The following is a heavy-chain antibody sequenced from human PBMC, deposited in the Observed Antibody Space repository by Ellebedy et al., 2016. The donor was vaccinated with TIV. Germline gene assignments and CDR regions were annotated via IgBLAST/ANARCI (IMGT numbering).Heavy chain of an antibody. V-gene: IGHV4-61*01. CDR3: AGGTHYNYGWDV. Sequence: SETLSLTXTVSGGSVSSGSYYWSWIRQPPGKGLEWIGEIYHSGTANYNPSLKSRATISVDKSQNQFSLIVTSVTVADTATYFCAGGTHYNYGWDVWGQGTTVIVS. CDR2: IYHSGTA. CDR1: GGSVSSGSYY. J-gene: IGHJ6*02.